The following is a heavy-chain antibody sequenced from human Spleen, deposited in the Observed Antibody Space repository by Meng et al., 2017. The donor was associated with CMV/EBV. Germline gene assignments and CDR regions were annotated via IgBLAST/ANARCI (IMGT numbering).Heavy chain of an antibody. D-gene: IGHD6-6*01. V-gene: IGHV3-74*01. CDR3: ARELVEQLASYYYGMDV. CDR2: INSDGSST. Sequence: GESLKISCAASGFTFSSYWMHWVRQAPGKGLVWVSRINSDGSSTSYADSVKGRFTISRDNAKNTLYLQMNSLRAEDTAVYYCARELVEQLASYYYGMDVWGQGTTVTVSS. CDR1: GFTFSSYW. J-gene: IGHJ6*02.